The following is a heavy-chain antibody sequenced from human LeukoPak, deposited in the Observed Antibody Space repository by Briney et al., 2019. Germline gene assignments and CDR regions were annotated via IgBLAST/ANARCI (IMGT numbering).Heavy chain of an antibody. D-gene: IGHD2-8*01. CDR1: GFTFSSYA. Sequence: GGSLRLSCAASGFTFSSYAMSWVRQAPGKGLEWVSAISGSGGSTYYADSVKGRFTISRDNSKNTLYLQMNSLRAEDTAVYYCAKAGAPYCTNGVCYTYYFDYWGQGTLVTVSS. V-gene: IGHV3-23*01. CDR3: AKAGAPYCTNGVCYTYYFDY. CDR2: ISGSGGST. J-gene: IGHJ4*02.